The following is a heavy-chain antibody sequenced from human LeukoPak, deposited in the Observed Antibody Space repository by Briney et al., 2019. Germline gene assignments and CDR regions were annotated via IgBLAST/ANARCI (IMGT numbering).Heavy chain of an antibody. CDR3: ARVYDFWSGPSGH. D-gene: IGHD3-3*01. J-gene: IGHJ4*02. V-gene: IGHV3-30-3*01. Sequence: GGSLRLSCAASGFTLSSYAMHWVRQAPGKGLEWVAVISYDGSNKYYADSVKGRFTISRDNSKNTLYLQMNSLRAEDTAVYYCARVYDFWSGPSGHWGQGTLVTVSS. CDR1: GFTLSSYA. CDR2: ISYDGSNK.